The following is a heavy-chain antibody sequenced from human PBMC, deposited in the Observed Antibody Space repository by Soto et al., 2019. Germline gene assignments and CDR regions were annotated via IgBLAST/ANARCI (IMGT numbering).Heavy chain of an antibody. CDR3: VRKYPGTRPFDY. CDR1: GFTFNSYA. Sequence: RGSLRLSCAASGFTFNSYAMNWVRQAPGKGLAWVSAIGTDGNTYYANSVKDRFTISRDNSRTTLYLQMNSLRVEDTALYYCVRKYPGTRPFDYWGQGTLVTVSS. V-gene: IGHV3-23*01. J-gene: IGHJ4*01. CDR2: IGTDGNT. D-gene: IGHD2-2*01.